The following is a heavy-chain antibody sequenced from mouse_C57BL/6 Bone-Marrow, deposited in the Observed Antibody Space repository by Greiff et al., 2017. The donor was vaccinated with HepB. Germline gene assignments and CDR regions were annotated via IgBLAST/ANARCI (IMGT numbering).Heavy chain of an antibody. V-gene: IGHV3-6*01. CDR2: ISYDGSN. CDR1: GYSITSGYY. J-gene: IGHJ3*01. CDR3: AREGFYYGSGFAY. D-gene: IGHD1-1*01. Sequence: EVQLQESGPGLVKPSQSLSLTCSVTGYSITSGYYWNWIRQFPGNKLEWMGYISYDGSNNYNPSLKNRISITRDTSKNQFFLKLNSVTTEDTATYYCAREGFYYGSGFAYWGQGTLVTVSA.